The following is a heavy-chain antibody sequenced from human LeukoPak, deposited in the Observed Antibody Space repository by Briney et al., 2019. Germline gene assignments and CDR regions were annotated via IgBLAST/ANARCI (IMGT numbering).Heavy chain of an antibody. V-gene: IGHV4-38-2*02. D-gene: IGHD3-16*01. Sequence: PSETLSLTCTVSGYSISSGYYWGWIRQPPGKGLEWIGSIYHSGSTYYNPSLKSRVTISVDTSKNQFSLQLNSVTPEDTAVYFCAREVSLGGLRYWGQGTLVTVSS. CDR3: AREVSLGGLRY. CDR2: IYHSGST. J-gene: IGHJ4*02. CDR1: GYSISSGYY.